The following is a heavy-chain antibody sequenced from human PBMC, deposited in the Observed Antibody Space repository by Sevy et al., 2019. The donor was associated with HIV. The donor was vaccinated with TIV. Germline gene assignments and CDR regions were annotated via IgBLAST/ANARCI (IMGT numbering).Heavy chain of an antibody. CDR1: GGSVSSGSYY. V-gene: IGHV4-61*01. D-gene: IGHD3-22*01. J-gene: IGHJ1*01. Sequence: SETLSLTCTVSGGSVSSGSYYWSWIRQPPGKGLEWIGYIYYSGSTNYNPSLKSRVTISVDTSKNQFSLKLSSVTAADTAVYYCATGEAYYYDSSGSFQHWGQGTLFTVSS. CDR2: IYYSGST. CDR3: ATGEAYYYDSSGSFQH.